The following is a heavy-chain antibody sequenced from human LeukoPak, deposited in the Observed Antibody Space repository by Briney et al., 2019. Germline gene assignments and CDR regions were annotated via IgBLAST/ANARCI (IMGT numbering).Heavy chain of an antibody. J-gene: IGHJ4*02. V-gene: IGHV3-74*01. CDR1: GFTFSTYW. Sequence: GGSLRLSCAVSGFTFSTYWMDWVRQVPGKGLVWVSRISADGSNTAYADFVKGRFTISRDNAKNTMYLQMSSLRAEDTAVYYCAKRGDGGAWYDYWGQGTLVIVSS. D-gene: IGHD6-19*01. CDR2: ISADGSNT. CDR3: AKRGDGGAWYDY.